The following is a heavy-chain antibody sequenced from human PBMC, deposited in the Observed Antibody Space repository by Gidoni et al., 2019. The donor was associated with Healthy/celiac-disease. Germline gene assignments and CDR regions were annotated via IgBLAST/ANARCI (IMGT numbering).Heavy chain of an antibody. CDR2: INAGNGNT. CDR1: GYTFTSYA. D-gene: IGHD5-12*01. CDR3: ARGGGRGYSGYPPGNWFDP. Sequence: QVQLVQSGAEVKKPGDSVKVSCKASGYTFTSYAMHWVRQAPGQRLEWMGWINAGNGNTKYSQKFQGRVTITRDTSASTAYMELSSLRSEDTAVYYCARGGGRGYSGYPPGNWFDPWGQGTLVTVSS. V-gene: IGHV1-3*01. J-gene: IGHJ5*02.